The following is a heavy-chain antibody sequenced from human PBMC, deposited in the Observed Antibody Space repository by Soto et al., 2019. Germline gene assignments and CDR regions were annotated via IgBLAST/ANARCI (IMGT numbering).Heavy chain of an antibody. D-gene: IGHD4-17*01. V-gene: IGHV3-48*02. CDR2: IYSSGSPT. CDR3: ARGGALRRTPMDN. CDR1: GFTFSSYT. Sequence: GGSLRLSCAASGFTFSSYTMSWVRQAPGKGLVWLSYIYSSGSPTYYADSVKGRFTISRDNDKSILYLQMSSLRDEDTAVYFCARGGALRRTPMDNWGQGTLVTVSS. J-gene: IGHJ4*02.